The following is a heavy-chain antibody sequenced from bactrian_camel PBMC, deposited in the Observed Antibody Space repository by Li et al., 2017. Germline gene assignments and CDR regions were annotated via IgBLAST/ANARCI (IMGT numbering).Heavy chain of an antibody. Sequence: HVQLVESGGGLVQPGGSLRLSCAASGFTFSSYWMYWVRQAPGKGLEWVSAISASGGTTIYADSVKGRFTISKDNAKNTMFLQMNSLKPEDTAMYHCAADSISICHCYSGSRCLPWEVRWGQGTQVTVS. CDR2: ISASGGTT. CDR3: AADSISICHCYSGSRCLPWEVR. D-gene: IGHD3*01. V-gene: IGHV3S1*01. J-gene: IGHJ4*01. CDR1: GFTFSSYW.